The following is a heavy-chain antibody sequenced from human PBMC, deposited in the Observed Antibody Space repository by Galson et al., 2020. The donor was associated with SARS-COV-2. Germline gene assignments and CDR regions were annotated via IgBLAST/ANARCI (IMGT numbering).Heavy chain of an antibody. CDR3: ARGPDSYGLYYYYMDV. J-gene: IGHJ6*03. Sequence: ASVKVSCKASGYIFTGYYMHWVRQAPGQGLEWMGWISPNSGGTNYAQKFQGRVTMTRDTSINTAYMELSRLRSDDTAVYYCARGPDSYGLYYYYMDVWGKGTTVTGSS. CDR2: ISPNSGGT. CDR1: GYIFTGYY. V-gene: IGHV1-2*02. D-gene: IGHD3-10*01.